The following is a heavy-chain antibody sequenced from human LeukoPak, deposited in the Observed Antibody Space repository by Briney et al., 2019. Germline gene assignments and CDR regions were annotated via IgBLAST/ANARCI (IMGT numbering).Heavy chain of an antibody. V-gene: IGHV1-69*05. CDR3: ARGGVWSGPDDYMDV. CDR1: GGTFSSYA. Sequence: SVKVSCKASGGTFSSYAISWVRQAPGQGLEWMGGVIPIFGTANYAQKFQGRVTITTDESTSTAYMELSSLRSEDTAVYYCARGGVWSGPDDYMDVWGKGTTVTVSS. J-gene: IGHJ6*03. CDR2: VIPIFGTA. D-gene: IGHD3-3*01.